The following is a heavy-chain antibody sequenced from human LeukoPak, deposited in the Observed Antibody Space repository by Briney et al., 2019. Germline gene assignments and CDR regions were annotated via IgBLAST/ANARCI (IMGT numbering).Heavy chain of an antibody. CDR2: IYYSGST. CDR1: GGSISSGGYS. V-gene: IGHV4-61*08. Sequence: PSQTLSLTCAVSGGSISSGGYSWSWIRQPPGKGLEWIGYIYYSGSTNYNPSLKSRVTISVDTSKNQFSLKLSSVTAADTAVYYCARDITIFGLGWFDPWGQGTLVTVSS. J-gene: IGHJ5*02. D-gene: IGHD3-3*01. CDR3: ARDITIFGLGWFDP.